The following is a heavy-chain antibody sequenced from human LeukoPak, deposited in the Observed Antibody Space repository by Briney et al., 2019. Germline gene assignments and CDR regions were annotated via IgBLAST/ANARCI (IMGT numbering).Heavy chain of an antibody. D-gene: IGHD1-26*01. V-gene: IGHV3-74*01. CDR2: INEDGSTT. J-gene: IGHJ4*02. CDR1: GFTFSSNW. Sequence: GGSLRLSCAASGFTFSSNWMHWVRQAPGKGLVWVSRINEDGSTTNYADSVKGRFTISRDNAKNTLYLQMNSLRAEDTAVYYCVRDLGGRSGHWGQGTLVTVTS. CDR3: VRDLGGRSGH.